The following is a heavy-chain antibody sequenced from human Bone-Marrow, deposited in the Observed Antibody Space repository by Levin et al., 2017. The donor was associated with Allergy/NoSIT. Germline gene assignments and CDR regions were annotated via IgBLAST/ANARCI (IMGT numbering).Heavy chain of an antibody. D-gene: IGHD3-3*01. Sequence: GESLKISCKVSGYTLTELSMHWVRQAPGKGLEWMGGFDPEDGETIYAQKFQGRVTMTEDTSTDTAYMELSSLRSEDTAVYYCATIGATYYDFWSGYYAPHNWFDPWGQGTLVTVSS. CDR2: FDPEDGET. CDR1: GYTLTELS. CDR3: ATIGATYYDFWSGYYAPHNWFDP. V-gene: IGHV1-24*01. J-gene: IGHJ5*02.